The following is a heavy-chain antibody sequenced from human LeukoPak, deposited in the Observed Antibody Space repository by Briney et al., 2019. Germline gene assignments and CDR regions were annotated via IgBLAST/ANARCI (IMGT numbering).Heavy chain of an antibody. CDR2: IYYSGST. CDR1: GGSITNINYY. J-gene: IGHJ4*02. V-gene: IGHV4-39*07. D-gene: IGHD6-19*01. CDR3: ARDRSGWYGSEY. Sequence: SETLSLTCAVSGGSITNINYYWGWVRQPPGKGLEWIGSIYYSGSTYYNPSLKSRVTISVDTSKNQFSLKLSSVTAADTAVYYCARDRSGWYGSEYWGQGTLVTVSS.